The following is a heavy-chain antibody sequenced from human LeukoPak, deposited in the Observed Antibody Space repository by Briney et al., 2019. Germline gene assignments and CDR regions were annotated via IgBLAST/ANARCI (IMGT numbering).Heavy chain of an antibody. CDR2: IYYSGST. J-gene: IGHJ3*02. CDR1: GDSISSYS. D-gene: IGHD5-24*01. Sequence: SETLSLTCTVSGDSISSYSWSWIRQPPGKGLEWIGYIYYSGSTNYNPSLKSRVTISVDTSKNQFSLKLSSVTAADTAVYYCARAPSRDGYNSGLDAFDIWGQGTMVTVSS. CDR3: ARAPSRDGYNSGLDAFDI. V-gene: IGHV4-59*01.